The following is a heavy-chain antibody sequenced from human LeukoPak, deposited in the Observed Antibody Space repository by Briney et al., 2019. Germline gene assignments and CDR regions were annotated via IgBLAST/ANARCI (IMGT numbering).Heavy chain of an antibody. D-gene: IGHD3-16*02. Sequence: SETLSLTCTVSGGSISSSSYYWGWIRQPPGKGLEWIGSIYYSGSTYYNPSLKSRVTISVDTSKNQFSLKLSSVTAADTAVYYCARTPYYDYVWGSYRPTDGWYFDYWGQGTLVTVSS. CDR2: IYYSGST. J-gene: IGHJ4*02. V-gene: IGHV4-39*07. CDR1: GGSISSSSYY. CDR3: ARTPYYDYVWGSYRPTDGWYFDY.